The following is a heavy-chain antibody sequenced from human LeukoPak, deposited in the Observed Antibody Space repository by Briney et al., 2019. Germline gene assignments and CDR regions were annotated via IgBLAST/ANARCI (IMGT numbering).Heavy chain of an antibody. CDR2: IKSKANGGTT. J-gene: IGHJ4*02. CDR3: TTVYSYGALGY. V-gene: IGHV3-15*01. Sequence: PGGSLRLSCAASGFTFSNAWMTWVRQAPGKGLEWVGLIKSKANGGTTDYAAPVKGRFTISRDDSKNTQSLQMNSLKTEDTGVYYCTTVYSYGALGYWGQGTLVTVSS. D-gene: IGHD5-18*01. CDR1: GFTFSNAW.